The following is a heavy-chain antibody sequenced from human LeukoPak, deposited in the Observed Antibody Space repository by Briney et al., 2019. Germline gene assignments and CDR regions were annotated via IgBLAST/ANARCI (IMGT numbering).Heavy chain of an antibody. CDR3: AKRGVVIRVVLVGFHKEAYYFES. D-gene: IGHD3/OR15-3a*01. J-gene: IGHJ4*02. CDR1: GITLSNYG. V-gene: IGHV3-23*01. Sequence: QPGGSLRLSCAVSGITLSNYGMSWVRQSPGKGLEWVAGISDSGGSTKYADSVTGRFTISRDNPKNTLFLQMNSLRAEDTAVYFCAKRGVVIRVVLVGFHKEAYYFESWGQGALVTVSS. CDR2: ISDSGGST.